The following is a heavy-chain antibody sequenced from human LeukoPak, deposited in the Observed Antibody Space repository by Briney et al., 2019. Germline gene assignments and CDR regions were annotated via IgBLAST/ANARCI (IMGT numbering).Heavy chain of an antibody. Sequence: ASVKVSCKASGGTFSSYAISWVRQATGQGLEWMGWMNPNSGNTGYAQKFQGRVTMTRNTSISTAYMELSSLRSEDTAVYYCARRPLRYFDWLSAYYFDYWGQGTLVTVST. CDR1: GGTFSSYA. CDR2: MNPNSGNT. J-gene: IGHJ4*02. V-gene: IGHV1-8*02. CDR3: ARRPLRYFDWLSAYYFDY. D-gene: IGHD3-9*01.